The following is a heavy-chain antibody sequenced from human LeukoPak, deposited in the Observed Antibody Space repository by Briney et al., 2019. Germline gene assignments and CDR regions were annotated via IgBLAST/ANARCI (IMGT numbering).Heavy chain of an antibody. Sequence: GGSLRLSCAASGFTFSSYAMSWVRQAPGKGLEWVSAISGSGGSTYYADSVKGRFTFSRDNSKNTLYLQMNSLRAEDTAVYYCAKLSGYYPYYFDYWGQGTLVTVSS. CDR2: ISGSGGST. D-gene: IGHD3-22*01. V-gene: IGHV3-23*01. J-gene: IGHJ4*02. CDR1: GFTFSSYA. CDR3: AKLSGYYPYYFDY.